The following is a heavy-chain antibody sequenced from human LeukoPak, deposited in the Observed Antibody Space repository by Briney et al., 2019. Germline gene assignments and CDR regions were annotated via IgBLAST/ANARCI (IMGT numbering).Heavy chain of an antibody. Sequence: GASVKVSCKASGYTFTSCGISWVRQAPGQGLEWMGWISAYNGNTNYAQKLQGRVTMTTDTSTSTAYMELRSLRSDDTAVYYCARVSYCSSTSCPFGAFDIWGQGTMVTVSS. CDR1: GYTFTSCG. CDR3: ARVSYCSSTSCPFGAFDI. D-gene: IGHD2-2*01. J-gene: IGHJ3*02. CDR2: ISAYNGNT. V-gene: IGHV1-18*01.